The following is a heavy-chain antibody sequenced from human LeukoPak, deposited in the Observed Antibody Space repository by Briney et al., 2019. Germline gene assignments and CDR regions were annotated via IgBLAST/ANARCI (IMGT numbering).Heavy chain of an antibody. D-gene: IGHD2-15*01. CDR1: GFTFSSYS. V-gene: IGHV3-21*01. CDR3: ASYCSGGSCYYYYGMDV. Sequence: PGGSLRLSCAASGFTFSSYSMNWVRQAPGKGLEWVSSISSSSSYIYYADSVKGRFTIPRDNAKNSLYLQMNSLRAEDTAVYYCASYCSGGSCYYYYGMDVWGQGTTVTVSS. J-gene: IGHJ6*02. CDR2: ISSSSSYI.